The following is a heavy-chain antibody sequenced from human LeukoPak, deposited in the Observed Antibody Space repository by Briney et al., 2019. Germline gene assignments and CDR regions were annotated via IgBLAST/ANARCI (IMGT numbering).Heavy chain of an antibody. D-gene: IGHD6-19*01. CDR3: ARVGAVAGDLGYFDY. CDR1: GYTFTSYY. CDR2: INPSGGST. V-gene: IGHV1-46*01. Sequence: ASVKVSCKASGYTFTSYYMHWVRQAPGQGLEWMGIINPSGGSTSYAQKFQGRVTMTRDTSTSTVYMELSSLRSEDTAVYYCARVGAVAGDLGYFDYWGQGTLVTVAS. J-gene: IGHJ4*02.